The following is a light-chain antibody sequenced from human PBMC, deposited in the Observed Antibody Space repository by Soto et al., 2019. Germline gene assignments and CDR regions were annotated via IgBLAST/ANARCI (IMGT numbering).Light chain of an antibody. CDR1: QSVSSSY. CDR2: DAS. J-gene: IGKJ1*01. V-gene: IGKV3-20*01. Sequence: ENVLTPSPGTLSLSPGERATLSCRASQSVSSSYLAWYQQKPGQAPRLLIYDASSRATGIPDRFSGSGSGTDFTLTISRLEPEDFAVYFCQQYGSSPRTFGQGTKVDIK. CDR3: QQYGSSPRT.